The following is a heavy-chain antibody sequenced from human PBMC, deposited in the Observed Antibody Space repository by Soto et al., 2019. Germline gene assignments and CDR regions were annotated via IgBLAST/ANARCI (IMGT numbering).Heavy chain of an antibody. CDR3: ARVGLLYGMDV. V-gene: IGHV1-69*06. D-gene: IGHD5-18*01. J-gene: IGHJ6*02. CDR1: GGTFSSYA. CDR2: IIPIFGTA. Sequence: ASVKVSCKASGGTFSSYAISWVRQAPGQGLEWMGGIIPIFGTANYAQKFQGRVTITADKSTSTAYMELGSLRSEDTAVYYCARVGLLYGMDVWGQGTTVTVSS.